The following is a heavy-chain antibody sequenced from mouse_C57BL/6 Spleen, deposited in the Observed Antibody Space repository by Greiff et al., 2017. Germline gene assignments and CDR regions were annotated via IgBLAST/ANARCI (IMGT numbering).Heavy chain of an antibody. CDR3: AKRGIYYDYDFYAMDY. D-gene: IGHD2-4*01. J-gene: IGHJ4*01. Sequence: LHPPAAVLVKPGASVKMSCKASGYTFTDYYMNWVKQSHGKSLEWIGVINPYNGGTSYNQKFKGKATLTVDKSSSTAYMELNSLTSEDSAVYYCAKRGIYYDYDFYAMDYWGQGTSVTVSS. CDR1: GYTFTDYY. CDR2: INPYNGGT. V-gene: IGHV1-19*01.